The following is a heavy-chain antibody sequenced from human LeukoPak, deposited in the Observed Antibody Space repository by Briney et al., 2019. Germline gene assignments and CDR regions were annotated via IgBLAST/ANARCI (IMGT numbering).Heavy chain of an antibody. J-gene: IGHJ4*02. CDR1: GFTFSSYS. V-gene: IGHV3-21*01. CDR3: ARDRNVVDFDY. CDR2: ISSSSSYI. Sequence: GALRLSCAASGFTFSSYSMNWVRQAPGKGLEWVSSISSSSSYIYYADSVKGRFTISRDNAKNSLYLQMNSLRAEDTAVYYCARDRNVVDFDYWGQGTLVTVSS. D-gene: IGHD2-2*01.